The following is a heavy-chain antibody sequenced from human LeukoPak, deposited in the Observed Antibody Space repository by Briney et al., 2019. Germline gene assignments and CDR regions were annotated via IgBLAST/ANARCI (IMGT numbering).Heavy chain of an antibody. V-gene: IGHV4-59*11. CDR2: IYYSGST. CDR1: GGSISSHY. CDR3: ARERQLDAFDI. D-gene: IGHD1-1*01. J-gene: IGHJ3*02. Sequence: SETLSLTCTVSGGSISSHYWSWFRQPPGKGLEWIGYIYYSGSTNYNPSLKSRVTISVDTSKNQFSLKLSSVTAADTAVYYCARERQLDAFDIWGQGTMVTVSS.